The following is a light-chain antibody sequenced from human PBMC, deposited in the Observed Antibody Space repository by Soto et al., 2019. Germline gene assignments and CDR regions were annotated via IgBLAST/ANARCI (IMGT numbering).Light chain of an antibody. CDR3: MQTTQCPRT. V-gene: IGKV2-24*01. CDR1: QSLVHSDGNTY. CDR2: RIS. Sequence: EIVMTQTPLSSAVTLGQPASISCRSSQSLVHSDGNTYLSWLHLGPGPPPNLLIYRISNRFSGVPDRFAGSGAGTDYTLKISRVEAEDVGTYYCMQTTQCPRTFGGGTKGDI. J-gene: IGKJ4*02.